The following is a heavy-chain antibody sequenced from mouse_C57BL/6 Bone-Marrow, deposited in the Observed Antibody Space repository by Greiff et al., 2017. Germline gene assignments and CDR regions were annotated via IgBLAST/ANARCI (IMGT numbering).Heavy chain of an antibody. J-gene: IGHJ3*01. Sequence: QVQLQQPGAVLVRPGASVKLSCKTSGYTFTSYWMHWVTQRPGRGLEWIGRIEPSSGGTKYNQKFKSKATLTVDKPSRTAYIQLSSLTSEDSAVYYCASYYFAGRGSWFDYWGKGTGVTVSA. D-gene: IGHD2-1*01. V-gene: IGHV1-72*01. CDR3: ASYYFAGRGSWFDY. CDR1: GYTFTSYW. CDR2: IEPSSGGT.